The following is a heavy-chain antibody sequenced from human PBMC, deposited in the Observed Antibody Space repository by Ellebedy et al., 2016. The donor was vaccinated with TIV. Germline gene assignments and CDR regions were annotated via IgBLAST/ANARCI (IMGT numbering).Heavy chain of an antibody. Sequence: AASVKVSCEASGYTFINYGFIWVRQAPGQGLEWMGWINTYNGNRNYAQKLQGRLTMTTDTSTGTAYMELRSLRSDDTAVYYCARYRLGEGSGYEFFDYWGQGTLVTVSS. CDR1: GYTFINYG. D-gene: IGHD5-12*01. V-gene: IGHV1-18*04. CDR3: ARYRLGEGSGYEFFDY. J-gene: IGHJ4*02. CDR2: INTYNGNR.